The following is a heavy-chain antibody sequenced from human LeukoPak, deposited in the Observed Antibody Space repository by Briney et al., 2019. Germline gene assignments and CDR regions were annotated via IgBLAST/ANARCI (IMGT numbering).Heavy chain of an antibody. CDR1: GFTFSSYA. CDR3: AKVDSYYDINSTDY. CDR2: ISGSGGST. J-gene: IGHJ4*02. D-gene: IGHD3-22*01. V-gene: IGHV3-23*01. Sequence: QSGGSLRLSCAASGFTFSSYAMSWVRQAPGKGLEWVSAISGSGGSTYYADSVKGRFTISRDNSKNTLYLQMNSLRAEDTAVYYCAKVDSYYDINSTDYWGQGTLVTVSS.